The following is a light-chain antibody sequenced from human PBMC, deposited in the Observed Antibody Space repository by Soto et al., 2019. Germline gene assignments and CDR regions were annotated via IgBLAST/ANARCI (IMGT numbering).Light chain of an antibody. CDR1: QAIRND. CDR3: LQHHSSPYT. CDR2: AAS. Sequence: DIQMTQSPSSLSASVGDTVTITCRASQAIRNDLGWYKQKPGEAPKRLIYAASYLQDGVPSRFSGSGSGTDFTLTISSLQPEDFGSYYCLQHHSSPYTFGQGTKMEI. V-gene: IGKV1-17*01. J-gene: IGKJ2*01.